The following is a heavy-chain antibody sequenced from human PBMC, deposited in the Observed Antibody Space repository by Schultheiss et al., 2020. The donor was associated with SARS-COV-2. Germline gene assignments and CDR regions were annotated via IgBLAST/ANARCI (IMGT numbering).Heavy chain of an antibody. CDR2: ISSSSSTI. CDR1: GFTFSSYS. D-gene: IGHD5-18*01. CDR3: ARAIQLWENWFDP. Sequence: GGSLRLSCAASGFTFSSYSMNWVRQAPGKGLEWVSYISSSSSTIYYADSVKGRFTISRDNAKNSLYLQMNSLRAEDTAVYYCARAIQLWENWFDPWGQGTLVTVS. J-gene: IGHJ5*02. V-gene: IGHV3-48*01.